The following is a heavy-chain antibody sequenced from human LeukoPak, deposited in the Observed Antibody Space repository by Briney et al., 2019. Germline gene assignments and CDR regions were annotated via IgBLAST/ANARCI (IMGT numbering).Heavy chain of an antibody. D-gene: IGHD4/OR15-4a*01. Sequence: GGSLRLSCAASGFTFSNFAMTWVRQAPGKGLEWVSVISGDGDTTYYADSLKGRFTISRANSKNTLYLQIKSLRADDTAVYYCAREVLEFDYWGQGTLVTVSA. V-gene: IGHV3-23*01. CDR3: AREVLEFDY. CDR1: GFTFSNFA. J-gene: IGHJ4*02. CDR2: ISGDGDTT.